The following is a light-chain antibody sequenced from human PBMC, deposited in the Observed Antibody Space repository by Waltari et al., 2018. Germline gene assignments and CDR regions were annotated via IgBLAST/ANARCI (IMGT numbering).Light chain of an antibody. CDR2: GAS. J-gene: IGKJ2*01. CDR1: QTLNNNY. Sequence: EIVLTQSPGTLSLSAGERATLSCKASQTLNNNYLAWYQQRPRQTHRLLIFGASKRSTAIPDRFSGSGSGTDFTLTASRLETEDFAKYDCEQYGRSPYSFGQGARFE. CDR3: EQYGRSPYS. V-gene: IGKV3-20*01.